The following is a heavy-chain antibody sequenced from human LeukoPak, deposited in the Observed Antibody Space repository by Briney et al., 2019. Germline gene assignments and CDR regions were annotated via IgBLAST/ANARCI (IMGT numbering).Heavy chain of an antibody. CDR3: ARGPYYYDSSGYRQFDY. CDR1: GGTFSSYA. V-gene: IGHV1-69*13. J-gene: IGHJ4*02. D-gene: IGHD3-22*01. CDR2: IIPIFGTA. Sequence: SVKVSCKASGGTFSSYAISWVRQAPGQGLEWMGGIIPIFGTANYAQKFQGRVTITADESTSAAYMELSSLRSEDTAVYYCARGPYYYDSSGYRQFDYWGQGTLVTVSS.